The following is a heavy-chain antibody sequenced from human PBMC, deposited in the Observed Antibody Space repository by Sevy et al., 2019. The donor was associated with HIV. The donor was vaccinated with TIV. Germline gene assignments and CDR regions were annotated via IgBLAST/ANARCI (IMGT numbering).Heavy chain of an antibody. Sequence: GGSLRLSCAASGFTFSSYAMSWVRQAPGGGLEWVSGMSGSGGSTYYADSVKGRVTISRDNSKNMLYLQMNSLRAEDTAVYYCAKSLGLYGDSIDYWGQGTLVTVSS. D-gene: IGHD4-17*01. CDR3: AKSLGLYGDSIDY. V-gene: IGHV3-23*01. CDR2: MSGSGGST. J-gene: IGHJ4*02. CDR1: GFTFSSYA.